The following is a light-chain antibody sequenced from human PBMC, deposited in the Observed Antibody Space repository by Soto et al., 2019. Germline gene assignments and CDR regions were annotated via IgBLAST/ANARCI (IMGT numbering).Light chain of an antibody. J-gene: IGKJ4*01. Sequence: EIVLTQSTATLSLSPGERATLSCRASQSVGSYLAWHQQKPGQAPRLLIYDASNRATGIPARFSGSGSGTDFTLTISSLEPEDFAVYYCQQRRNWPPLTFGGGTKVDIK. V-gene: IGKV3-11*01. CDR1: QSVGSY. CDR2: DAS. CDR3: QQRRNWPPLT.